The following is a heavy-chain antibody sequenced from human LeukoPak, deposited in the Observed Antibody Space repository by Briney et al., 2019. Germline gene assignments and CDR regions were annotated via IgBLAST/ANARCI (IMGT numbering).Heavy chain of an antibody. J-gene: IGHJ3*02. CDR2: ISSSSSYT. Sequence: GGSLRLSCAASGFTFSDYYMSWIRQAPGKGLEGVSYISSSSSYTNYADSVKGRFTISRENAKNSLYLQMNSLRAEDTAVYYCARECGGDCYSSFDIWGQGTMVTVSS. D-gene: IGHD2-21*02. V-gene: IGHV3-11*06. CDR3: ARECGGDCYSSFDI. CDR1: GFTFSDYY.